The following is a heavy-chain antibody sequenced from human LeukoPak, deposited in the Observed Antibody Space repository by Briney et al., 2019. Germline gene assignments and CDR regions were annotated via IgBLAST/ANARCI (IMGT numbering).Heavy chain of an antibody. D-gene: IGHD3-10*01. Sequence: ASVKVSCKASGYTFTSYDINWVRQAPGQGLEWMGWMNPNSGNTGYAQKFQGRVTMTRNTSISTAYMELSSLRSEDTAVYYCAVIYGSGSYFDYWGQGTLVTVSS. CDR1: GYTFTSYD. J-gene: IGHJ4*02. CDR3: AVIYGSGSYFDY. V-gene: IGHV1-8*01. CDR2: MNPNSGNT.